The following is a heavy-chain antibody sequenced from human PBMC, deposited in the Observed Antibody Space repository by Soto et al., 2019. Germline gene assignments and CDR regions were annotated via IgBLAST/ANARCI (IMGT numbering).Heavy chain of an antibody. V-gene: IGHV1-18*01. CDR3: ARTYYYDSPSDAFDI. CDR2: ISAYNGNT. D-gene: IGHD3-22*01. Sequence: ASVKVSCKASGYTFTSYGISWVRQAPVQGLEWMGWISAYNGNTNYAQKLQGRVTMTTDTSTSTDYMELRSLRSDDTALYYCARTYYYDSPSDAFDIWGQGTMVTVSS. J-gene: IGHJ3*02. CDR1: GYTFTSYG.